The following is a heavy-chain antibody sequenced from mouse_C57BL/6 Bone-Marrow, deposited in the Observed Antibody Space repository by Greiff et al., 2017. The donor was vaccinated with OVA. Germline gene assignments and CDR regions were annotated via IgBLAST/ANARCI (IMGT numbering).Heavy chain of an antibody. V-gene: IGHV2-2*01. J-gene: IGHJ4*01. Sequence: QVQLKESGPGLVQPSQSLSITCTVSGFSLTSYGVHWVRQSPGKGLEWLGVIWSGGSTDYNAAFISRLSISKDNSKSQVFFKMNSLQADDTAIYYCARSWGYYGSSSYYYAMDYWGQGTSVTVSS. CDR2: IWSGGST. D-gene: IGHD1-1*01. CDR1: GFSLTSYG. CDR3: ARSWGYYGSSSYYYAMDY.